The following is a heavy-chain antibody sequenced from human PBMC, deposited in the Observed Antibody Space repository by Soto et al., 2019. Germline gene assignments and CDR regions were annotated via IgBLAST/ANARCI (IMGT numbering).Heavy chain of an antibody. Sequence: EVQLLESGGGLVQPGGSLRLSCAASGFTFSTYAMSWVRQAPGKGMEWVSVISGRDATTFYADSVKGRFTISRDNSKDTLYLQMNSLRAEDTAIYHCAKGNLAAAGFDSWGQGTLVTVSS. V-gene: IGHV3-23*01. D-gene: IGHD6-25*01. CDR3: AKGNLAAAGFDS. CDR1: GFTFSTYA. J-gene: IGHJ4*02. CDR2: ISGRDATT.